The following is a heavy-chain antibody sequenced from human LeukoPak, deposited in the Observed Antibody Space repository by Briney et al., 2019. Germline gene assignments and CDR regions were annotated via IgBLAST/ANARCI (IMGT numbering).Heavy chain of an antibody. J-gene: IGHJ5*02. CDR1: GGTFSSYA. CDR2: IIPIIDTT. CDR3: ARADIAAYWFDP. V-gene: IGHV1-69*13. Sequence: SVKVSCKASGGTFSSYAINWVRQAPGQGLEWMGGIIPIIDTTNHAQIFQGRLTITADESTSTAYMELSSLRSEDTAMYYCARADIAAYWFDPWGQGTLVTVSS. D-gene: IGHD6-13*01.